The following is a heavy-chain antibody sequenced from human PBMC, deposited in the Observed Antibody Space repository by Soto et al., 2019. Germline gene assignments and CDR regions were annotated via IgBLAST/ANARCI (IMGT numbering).Heavy chain of an antibody. D-gene: IGHD2-2*01. Sequence: QVQLVQSGAEVKKPGSSVKVSCKASGGTFSSYAISWVRQAPGQGLEWMGGIIPIFGTANYAQKFQGRVTITADESTSTAYMELSSLRSEDTAVYFCARMDCRSTSCYYYYYYYGMDVWGQGTTVTVSS. CDR2: IIPIFGTA. CDR1: GGTFSSYA. CDR3: ARMDCRSTSCYYYYYYYGMDV. J-gene: IGHJ6*02. V-gene: IGHV1-69*01.